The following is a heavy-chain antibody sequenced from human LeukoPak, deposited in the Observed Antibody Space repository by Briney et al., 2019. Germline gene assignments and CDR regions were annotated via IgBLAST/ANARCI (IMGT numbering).Heavy chain of an antibody. CDR1: GFTFRNYA. V-gene: IGHV3-23*01. CDR3: AKHSSAYYCDAFDI. Sequence: GGSLRLSCAASGFTFRNYAMSWVRQPPGKGLEWVSTFSDTGGSTYYAASVKGRFTVSRDNSKITLYLQMNSLRAEDTAVYYCAKHSSAYYCDAFDIWGQGTMGTVSS. D-gene: IGHD3-22*01. J-gene: IGHJ3*02. CDR2: FSDTGGST.